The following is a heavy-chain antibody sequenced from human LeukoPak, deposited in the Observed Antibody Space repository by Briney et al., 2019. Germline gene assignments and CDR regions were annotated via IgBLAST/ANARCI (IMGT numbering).Heavy chain of an antibody. CDR3: AKRWGSSGFDY. J-gene: IGHJ4*02. CDR1: GFTFSSYA. D-gene: IGHD3-16*01. V-gene: IGHV3-23*01. Sequence: GGSLRLSCAASGFTFSSYAMSWARQAPGKGLGWVSAISGSGTSTYYADSVKGRFTIFRDNSKNRLYLQMNSLRAEDTAVYYCAKRWGSSGFDYWGQGTLVTVSS. CDR2: ISGSGTST.